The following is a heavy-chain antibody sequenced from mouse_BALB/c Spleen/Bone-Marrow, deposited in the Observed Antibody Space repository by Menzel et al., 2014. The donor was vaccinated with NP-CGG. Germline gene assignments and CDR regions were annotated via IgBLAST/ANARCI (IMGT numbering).Heavy chain of an antibody. Sequence: EVMLVDSGGGLVQPGGSRKLSCAASGFTFSSFGMHWVRPAPERGLEWVAYISSGTSTIYYADTVKGRFTISRDNPKNTLFLQMTSLRSEDTAIYYCARDDGYYIRNAMDYWGQGTSVTVSS. CDR1: GFTFSSFG. CDR3: ARDDGYYIRNAMDY. J-gene: IGHJ4*01. V-gene: IGHV5-17*02. CDR2: ISSGTSTI. D-gene: IGHD2-3*01.